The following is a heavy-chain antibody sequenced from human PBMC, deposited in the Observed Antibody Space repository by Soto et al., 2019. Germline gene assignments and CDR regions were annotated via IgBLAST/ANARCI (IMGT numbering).Heavy chain of an antibody. Sequence: PGGSLRLSCAASGFTFSSYAMSWVRQAPGKGLEWVSAISGSGGSTYYADSVKGRFTISRDNSKNTLYLQMNSLRAEDTAVYYCAKKTGYSSSWSLDYWGQGTLVTVSS. V-gene: IGHV3-23*01. CDR2: ISGSGGST. J-gene: IGHJ4*02. CDR1: GFTFSSYA. D-gene: IGHD6-13*01. CDR3: AKKTGYSSSWSLDY.